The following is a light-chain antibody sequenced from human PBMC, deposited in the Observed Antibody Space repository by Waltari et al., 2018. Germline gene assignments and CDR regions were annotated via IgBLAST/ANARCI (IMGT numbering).Light chain of an antibody. CDR3: QQSYSTPRT. J-gene: IGKJ4*01. Sequence: DIQMTQSPSSLSASVGDRVTITCRASQSISSYLNWYQQKPGKAPKLLIYAASSLQSGVRSRFSGSGSGTDFTLTISSLQPEDFATYYCQQSYSTPRTFGGGTKVEIK. CDR1: QSISSY. CDR2: AAS. V-gene: IGKV1-39*01.